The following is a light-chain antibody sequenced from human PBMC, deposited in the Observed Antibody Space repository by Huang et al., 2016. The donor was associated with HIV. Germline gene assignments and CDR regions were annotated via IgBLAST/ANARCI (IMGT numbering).Light chain of an antibody. Sequence: DILLTQSPATLSVSLGERATLSCRATQRVSSNLAWYQQKVGQAPRLLIYAASASAHGVSARFSVSGSGTEFTLTISSLQSEDSAVYYCQQYDNRPPWTFGQGTKVEI. V-gene: IGKV3-15*01. CDR1: QRVSSN. J-gene: IGKJ1*01. CDR2: AAS. CDR3: QQYDNRPPWT.